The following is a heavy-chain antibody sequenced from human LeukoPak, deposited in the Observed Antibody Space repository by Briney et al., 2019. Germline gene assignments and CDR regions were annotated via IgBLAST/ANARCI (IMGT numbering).Heavy chain of an antibody. CDR3: ARGNRPYGSGSYLPPDY. CDR1: GGSFSGYY. D-gene: IGHD3-10*01. Sequence: SETLSLTCAVYGGSFSGYYWSWIRQPPGKGLEWIGEINHSGSTNYNPSLKSRVTISVDTSKNQFSLKLSSVTAADTAVYYCARGNRPYGSGSYLPPDYWGQGTLVTVSS. CDR2: INHSGST. V-gene: IGHV4-34*01. J-gene: IGHJ4*02.